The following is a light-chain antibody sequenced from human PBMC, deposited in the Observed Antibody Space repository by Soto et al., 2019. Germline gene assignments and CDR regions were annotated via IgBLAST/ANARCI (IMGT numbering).Light chain of an antibody. CDR3: LLYYGGAVV. Sequence: QAVVTQEPSRTVSPGGRVTLTCASSTGAVTSGHYPNWFQQKFGQAPRALIYNTNNKHSWTPARFSGSLLGGRAALTLSGVQPEDEAEYYCLLYYGGAVVFGGGTKVTVL. J-gene: IGLJ3*02. CDR1: TGAVTSGHY. V-gene: IGLV7-43*01. CDR2: NTN.